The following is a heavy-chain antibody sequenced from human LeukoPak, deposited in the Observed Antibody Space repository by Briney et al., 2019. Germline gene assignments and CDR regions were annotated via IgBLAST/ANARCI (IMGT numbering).Heavy chain of an antibody. D-gene: IGHD2-2*01. J-gene: IGHJ6*02. Sequence: ASVKVSFKASGYTFTSYGISWVRQAPGQGLEWMGWISAYNGNTNYAQKLQGRVTMTTDTSTSTAYMELRSLRSDDTAVYYCARDPCSSTSCYEVYYYGMDVWGQGTTVTVSS. V-gene: IGHV1-18*01. CDR3: ARDPCSSTSCYEVYYYGMDV. CDR2: ISAYNGNT. CDR1: GYTFTSYG.